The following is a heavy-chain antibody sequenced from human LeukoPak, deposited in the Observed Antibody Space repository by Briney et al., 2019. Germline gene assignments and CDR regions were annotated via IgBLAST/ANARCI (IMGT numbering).Heavy chain of an antibody. CDR1: GSTFSSYA. D-gene: IGHD4-17*01. Sequence: PGGSLRLSCAASGSTFSSYAMSWVRQAPGKGLEWVSAISGSGGSTYYADSVKGRFTISRDNSKNTLYLQMNSLRAEDTAVYYCAKAARYGDYPRDWFDPWGQGTLVTVSS. CDR2: ISGSGGST. CDR3: AKAARYGDYPRDWFDP. V-gene: IGHV3-23*01. J-gene: IGHJ5*02.